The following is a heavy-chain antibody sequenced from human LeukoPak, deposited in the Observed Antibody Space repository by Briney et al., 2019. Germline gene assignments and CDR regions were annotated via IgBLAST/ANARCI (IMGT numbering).Heavy chain of an antibody. CDR1: GFTFSSYS. V-gene: IGHV3-21*04. J-gene: IGHJ4*02. CDR2: ISSSSSYI. CDR3: AKDTGGSGYYSTFDY. D-gene: IGHD3-22*01. Sequence: RGSLRLSCAASGFTFSSYSMNWVRQAPGKGLEWVSSISSSSSYIYYADSVKGRFTISRDNSKNTLYLQMNSLRAEDTAVYYCAKDTGGSGYYSTFDYWGQGTLVTVSS.